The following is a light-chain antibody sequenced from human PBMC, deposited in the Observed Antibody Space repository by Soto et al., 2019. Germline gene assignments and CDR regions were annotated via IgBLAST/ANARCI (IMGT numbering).Light chain of an antibody. J-gene: IGKJ2*01. CDR1: QSVDSNY. CDR3: QQYGSSLYT. Sequence: EIVLTQSPGTLSLSPGGRATLSCRASQSVDSNYLAWYQQKAGQAPRLLIYGVSSRPTGIPDRFSGSGSGTDFTLTISRLEPEDFAVYYCQQYGSSLYTFGQGTKLEI. V-gene: IGKV3-20*01. CDR2: GVS.